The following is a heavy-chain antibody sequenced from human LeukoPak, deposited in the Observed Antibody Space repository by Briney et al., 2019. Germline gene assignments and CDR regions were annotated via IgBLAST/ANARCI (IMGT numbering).Heavy chain of an antibody. J-gene: IGHJ6*03. CDR2: MNPNSGNT. V-gene: IGHV1-8*01. CDR1: GYTFTSYD. D-gene: IGHD3-10*01. CDR3: AILYGSGHYYYYYMDV. Sequence: GASVKVSCKASGYTFTSYDINWVRQATGQGLEWMGWMNPNSGNTGYAQKFQGRVTMTRNTSISTAHMELSSLRSEDTAVYYCAILYGSGHYYYYYMDVWGKGTTVTISS.